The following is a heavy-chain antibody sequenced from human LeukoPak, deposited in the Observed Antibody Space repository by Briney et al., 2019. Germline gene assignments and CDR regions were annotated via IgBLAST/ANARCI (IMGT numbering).Heavy chain of an antibody. CDR3: AKGYGSGSLRYAFDI. CDR2: IYSGGST. Sequence: PGGSLRLSCAASGFTVSSNYMSWVRQAPGKGLEWVSVIYSGGSTYYADSVKGRFTISRDNSKNTLYLQMNSLRAEDTAVYYCAKGYGSGSLRYAFDIWGQGTMVTVSS. V-gene: IGHV3-66*01. CDR1: GFTVSSNY. D-gene: IGHD3-10*01. J-gene: IGHJ3*02.